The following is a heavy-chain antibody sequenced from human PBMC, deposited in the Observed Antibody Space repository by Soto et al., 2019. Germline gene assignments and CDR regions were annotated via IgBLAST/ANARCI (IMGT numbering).Heavy chain of an antibody. CDR2: INPMSRTA. CDR1: GDTSTTYV. Sequence: VQLVQSGSEVKKPGSSVKVSCKASGDTSTTYVVSWVRQAPGNGLEWMGGINPMSRTAKYAEKYSGRVTITADEATKTVYMDLTTLRFEDTAGYFCVRGTYGGASCYFAREYWGQGTRVAVSS. V-gene: IGHV1-69*01. CDR3: VRGTYGGASCYFAREY. J-gene: IGHJ4*02. D-gene: IGHD2-2*01.